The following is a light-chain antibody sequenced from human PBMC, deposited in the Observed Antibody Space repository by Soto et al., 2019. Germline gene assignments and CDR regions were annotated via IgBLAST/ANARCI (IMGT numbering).Light chain of an antibody. CDR3: QQYNNWPVA. CDR1: QSVSSSY. Sequence: EIVLTQSPGTLSLSPGERATLSCRASQSVSSSYLAWYQQKPGQAPRLLIYGASSRATGIPDRFSGSGSGTDFTLTISRLQSEDFAVYYCQQYNNWPVAFGQGTKVEIK. J-gene: IGKJ1*01. CDR2: GAS. V-gene: IGKV3-20*01.